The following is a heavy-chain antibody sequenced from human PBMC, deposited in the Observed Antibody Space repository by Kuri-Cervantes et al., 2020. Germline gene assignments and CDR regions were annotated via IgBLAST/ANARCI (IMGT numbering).Heavy chain of an antibody. CDR1: GFTFSSYG. Sequence: GGSLRLSCAASGFTFSSYGMHWVRQAPGKGLEWVAVIPYDGSNKYYADSVKGRFTISRDNSKNTLYLQMNSLRAEDTAVYYCAKGDIPGDNWGQGTLVTVSS. CDR2: IPYDGSNK. V-gene: IGHV3-30*18. D-gene: IGHD2-15*01. CDR3: AKGDIPGDN. J-gene: IGHJ4*02.